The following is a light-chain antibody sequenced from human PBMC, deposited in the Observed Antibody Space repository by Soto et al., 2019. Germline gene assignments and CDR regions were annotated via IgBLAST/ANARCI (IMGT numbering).Light chain of an antibody. CDR3: LQYNNWWT. J-gene: IGKJ1*01. V-gene: IGKV3-15*01. CDR1: QSVSSS. CDR2: GES. Sequence: MVMTQCRAAVSLSPRERATPSFSASQSVSSSLPWYQQNPGRSPGLVIYGESTRAIGIPARFSGSGSGTEFTLPTSRLQSEDFAVYYCLQYNNWWTFGQRTIV.